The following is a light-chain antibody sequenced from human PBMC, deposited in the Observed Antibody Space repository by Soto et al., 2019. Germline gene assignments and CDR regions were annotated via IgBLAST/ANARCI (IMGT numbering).Light chain of an antibody. CDR1: SSDVGGYNY. CDR3: SSHSSSSTLVV. V-gene: IGLV2-14*03. CDR2: DVN. Sequence: QSALSQPASMSGSPGRSITISCTGTSSDVGGYNYVSWYRQYPGKAPKLIIYDVNNRPSEVSNRFSGSKSGNTASLTISGLQAEDEADYYCSSHSSSSTLVVFGGGTKLTVL. J-gene: IGLJ2*01.